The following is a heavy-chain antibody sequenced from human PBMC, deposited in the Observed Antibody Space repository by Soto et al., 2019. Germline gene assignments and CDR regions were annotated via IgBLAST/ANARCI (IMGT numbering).Heavy chain of an antibody. CDR2: ISSDGSTT. Sequence: EVQLVESGGGLVQPGGSLRLSCAASGFTFSSSWMHWVRQAPGEGLVWVSRISSDGSTTDYADSVKGRFTISRDNANNTLFLQMNSLRAEDTAVYYCARVRYLDYWGQGTLVTVSS. D-gene: IGHD3-9*01. J-gene: IGHJ4*02. CDR3: ARVRYLDY. CDR1: GFTFSSSW. V-gene: IGHV3-74*01.